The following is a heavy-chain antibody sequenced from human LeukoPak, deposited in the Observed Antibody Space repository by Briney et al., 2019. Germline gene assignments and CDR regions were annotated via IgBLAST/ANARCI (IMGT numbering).Heavy chain of an antibody. J-gene: IGHJ4*02. CDR1: GFTFSSYE. D-gene: IGHD3-9*01. Sequence: GGSLSLSCAASGFTFSSYEMNWVRQAPGKGLEWVSYISSSGSTIYYADSARGRFTISRDNAKSSLYLQMNSLRAEDTAVYYCARDFERRGSSSVDYWGQGTLVTVSS. V-gene: IGHV3-48*03. CDR3: ARDFERRGSSSVDY. CDR2: ISSSGSTI.